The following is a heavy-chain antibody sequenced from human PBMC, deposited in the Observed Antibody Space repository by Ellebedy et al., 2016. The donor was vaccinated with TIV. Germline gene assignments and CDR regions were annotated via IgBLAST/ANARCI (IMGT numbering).Heavy chain of an antibody. D-gene: IGHD3-10*01. V-gene: IGHV4-61*08. CDR1: GGSISSGDYY. Sequence: SETLSLXXTVSGGSISSGDYYWTWIRQPPGKGLEWIGYIYYSGSTNYNPSLKSRVTISVDTSKNQFSLKLSSVTAADTAVYYCATSSFGDDAFDIWGQGTMVTVSS. CDR2: IYYSGST. CDR3: ATSSFGDDAFDI. J-gene: IGHJ3*02.